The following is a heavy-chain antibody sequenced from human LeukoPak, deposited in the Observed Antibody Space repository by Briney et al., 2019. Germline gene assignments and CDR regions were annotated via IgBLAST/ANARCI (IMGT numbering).Heavy chain of an antibody. J-gene: IGHJ6*03. CDR1: GFTFSSYD. CDR2: IRYDGSNR. V-gene: IGHV3-30*02. Sequence: GGSLRLSCAASGFTFSSYDIHWVRQAPGKGLEWVAFIRYDGSNRYYADSVRGRFTISRDNSKNTLYLQMNSLRAEDTAVYFCAKGSKAVLFTRDHYMDVWGKGTTVTISS. D-gene: IGHD6-19*01. CDR3: AKGSKAVLFTRDHYMDV.